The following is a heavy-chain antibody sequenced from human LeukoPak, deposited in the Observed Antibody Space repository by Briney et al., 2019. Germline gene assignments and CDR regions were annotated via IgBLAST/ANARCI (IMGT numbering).Heavy chain of an antibody. Sequence: VGSLRLSCAASGFTFSDSAIHSVRQTSGKGLEWVGHIRSKPLNYATAYGASVKGRFTISRDDSKNTAYLQMNSLKTEDTAVYYCTRHRYGDSGGDFDHWGQGTLVTVSS. V-gene: IGHV3-73*01. CDR3: TRHRYGDSGGDFDH. CDR2: IRSKPLNYAT. J-gene: IGHJ4*02. D-gene: IGHD4-17*01. CDR1: GFTFSDSA.